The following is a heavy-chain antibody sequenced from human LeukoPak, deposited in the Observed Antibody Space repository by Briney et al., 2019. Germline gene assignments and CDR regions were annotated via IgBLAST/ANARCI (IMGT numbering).Heavy chain of an antibody. CDR1: GFRFTDYG. J-gene: IGHJ4*02. CDR2: IRYDESDK. V-gene: IGHV3-30*02. CDR3: AKGAWAADGPMGNNFAS. D-gene: IGHD6-13*01. Sequence: GGSLRLSYAASGFRFTDYGMHWVRQAPGKGLEWVAFIRYDESDKYYADSVKGRFTISRDNSKNTLTLQMNSLKTEDTSIYFCAKGAWAADGPMGNNFASWGQGTLVTVSS.